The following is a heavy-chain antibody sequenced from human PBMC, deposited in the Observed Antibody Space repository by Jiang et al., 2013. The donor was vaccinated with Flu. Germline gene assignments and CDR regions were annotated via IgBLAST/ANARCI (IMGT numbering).Heavy chain of an antibody. CDR3: ARHGGSSGRKIDS. Sequence: GSGLVKPSETLSLTCTVSGGSVSSSNHYWGWIRQAPGKRLEWIASIFHRGTSYSRPSLKSRVTMSVDTSKNEFSLKLFSVTAADTAVYYCARHGGSSGRKIDSWGQGTLVTVSS. CDR1: GGSVSSSNHY. CDR2: IFHRGTS. J-gene: IGHJ4*02. V-gene: IGHV4-39*07. D-gene: IGHD6-19*01.